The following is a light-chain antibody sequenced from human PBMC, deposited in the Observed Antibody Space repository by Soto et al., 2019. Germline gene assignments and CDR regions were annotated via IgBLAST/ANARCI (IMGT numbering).Light chain of an antibody. CDR1: ASNIGRDP. J-gene: IGLJ1*01. CDR3: AGWDGSLKGFV. CDR2: ENN. V-gene: IGLV1-44*01. Sequence: QSALTXPPSASGAPGQRVTISCSGSASNIGRDPVNWYQQVPGTAPKLLIYENNHRPSGVPDRFSGSKSGTSASLVISGLQSEDEAEYFCAGWDGSLKGFVFGTGTKVTVL.